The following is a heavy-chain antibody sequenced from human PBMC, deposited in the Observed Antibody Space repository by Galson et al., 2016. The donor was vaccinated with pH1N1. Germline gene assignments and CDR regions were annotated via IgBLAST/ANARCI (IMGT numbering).Heavy chain of an antibody. Sequence: LSLTCSVSGDSINNYYWTWIRQPPGKGLEWIGYIYYTGTTKYNPSLKSRVTISVDMSKNQFSLKLNSATAADTAMYYCARVLSSYRSLIDYWGQGTLFTVSS. CDR3: ARVLSSYRSLIDY. J-gene: IGHJ4*01. CDR1: GDSINNYY. D-gene: IGHD6-13*01. V-gene: IGHV4-59*01. CDR2: IYYTGTT.